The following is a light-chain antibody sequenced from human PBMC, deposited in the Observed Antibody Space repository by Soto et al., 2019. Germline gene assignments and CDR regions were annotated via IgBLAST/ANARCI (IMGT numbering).Light chain of an antibody. V-gene: IGLV2-14*01. Sequence: QSALTQPRSVSGSPGQSVTISCTGTSSDVGGYNYVSWYQQHPGKAPKLMIYEVSNRPSGVSNRFSGSKSGNTASLTISGLQAEDEAAYYCSSYITSTTLVVFGGGTKLTVL. J-gene: IGLJ2*01. CDR3: SSYITSTTLVV. CDR2: EVS. CDR1: SSDVGGYNY.